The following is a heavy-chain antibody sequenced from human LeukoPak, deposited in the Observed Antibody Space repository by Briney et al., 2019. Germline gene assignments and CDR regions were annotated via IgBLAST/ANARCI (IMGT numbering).Heavy chain of an antibody. D-gene: IGHD6-13*01. CDR2: IYRSGST. Sequence: SETLSLTCTVSGYSISSGYYWGWIRQPPGKGLEWIGSIYRSGSTYYNPSLKSRVTISVDTSKNQFSLKLSSVTAADTAVYYCARHLKYSSSWYNFLIPRSYFDYWGQGTLVTVSS. CDR3: ARHLKYSSSWYNFLIPRSYFDY. J-gene: IGHJ4*02. CDR1: GYSISSGYY. V-gene: IGHV4-38-2*02.